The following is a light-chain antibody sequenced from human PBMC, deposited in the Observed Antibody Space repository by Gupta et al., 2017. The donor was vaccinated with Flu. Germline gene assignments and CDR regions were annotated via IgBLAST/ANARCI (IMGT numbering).Light chain of an antibody. CDR1: QGIRND. CDR2: AAS. V-gene: IGKV1-17*01. CDR3: QQYNTPLP. J-gene: IGKJ4*01. Sequence: QIIQSPSSLSASVGDRVTITCLVSQGIRNDSGWYQQKPGKAPKRLTYAASSMQSGVPSRFSGSGSGTEFTLTMRSLQPADMATYYWQQYNTPLPFGGGTKLEIK.